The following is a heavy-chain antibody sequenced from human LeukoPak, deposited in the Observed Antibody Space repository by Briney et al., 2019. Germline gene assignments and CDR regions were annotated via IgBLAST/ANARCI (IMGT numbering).Heavy chain of an antibody. CDR3: ARMGGGHYDYVWGSYRYYYYYYGMDV. CDR1: GFTFSSYW. CDR2: IKQEGSEK. D-gene: IGHD3-16*02. J-gene: IGHJ6*02. V-gene: IGHV3-7*01. Sequence: GGSLRLSCAASGFTFSSYWMSWVRQAPGKGLEWVANIKQEGSEKYYVDSVKGRFTISRDNAKNSLYLQMNSLRAEDTAVYYCARMGGGHYDYVWGSYRYYYYYYGMDVWGQGTTVTVSS.